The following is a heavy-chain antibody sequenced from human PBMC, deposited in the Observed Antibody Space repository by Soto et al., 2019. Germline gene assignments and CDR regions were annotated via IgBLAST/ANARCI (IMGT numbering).Heavy chain of an antibody. CDR2: IIPILGIA. Sequence: QVQLVQSGAEVKKPGSSVKVSCKASGGTFSSYTISWVRQAPGQGLEWMGRIIPILGIANYAQKFQGRVTITADKSTSTAYMELSSMRSEDTALYYCARGCGSFDYWGQGTLVTVSS. J-gene: IGHJ4*02. CDR3: ARGCGSFDY. V-gene: IGHV1-69*02. CDR1: GGTFSSYT.